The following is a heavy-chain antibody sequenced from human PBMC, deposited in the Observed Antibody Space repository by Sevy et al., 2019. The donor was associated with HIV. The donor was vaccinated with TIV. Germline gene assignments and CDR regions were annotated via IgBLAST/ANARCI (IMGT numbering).Heavy chain of an antibody. D-gene: IGHD2-8*01. J-gene: IGHJ4*02. V-gene: IGHV3-30-3*01. CDR1: GFSFSHYA. CDR2: ISYDGTYK. Sequence: GGSLRLSCAVSGFSFSHYAFHWVRQAPGKGLEWVSLISYDGTYKYYADSVKGRFPISRDNSKNTLYLQMNSLRGNDTAVYYCARVAVSYCTNDCYHRFDYWGPGALVTVSS. CDR3: ARVAVSYCTNDCYHRFDY.